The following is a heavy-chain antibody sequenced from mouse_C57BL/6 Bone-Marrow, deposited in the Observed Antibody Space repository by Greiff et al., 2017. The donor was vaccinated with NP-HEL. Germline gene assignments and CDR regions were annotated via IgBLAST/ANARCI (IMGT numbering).Heavy chain of an antibody. Sequence: VQLKESGPVLVKPGASVKMSCKASGYTFTDYYMNWVKQSHGKSLEWIGVINPYNGGTSYNQKFKGKATLTVDKSSSTAYMELNSLTSEDSAVYYCARGFDGYPYYYAMDYWGQGTSVTVSS. V-gene: IGHV1-19*01. D-gene: IGHD2-3*01. J-gene: IGHJ4*01. CDR2: INPYNGGT. CDR1: GYTFTDYY. CDR3: ARGFDGYPYYYAMDY.